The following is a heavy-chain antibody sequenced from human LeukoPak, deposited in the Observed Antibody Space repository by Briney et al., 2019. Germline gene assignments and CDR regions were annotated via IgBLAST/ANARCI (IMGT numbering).Heavy chain of an antibody. CDR3: ARGGGGSFYGNGFDL. D-gene: IGHD1-26*01. CDR1: GGSISDNY. J-gene: IGHJ3*01. Sequence: PWETLSLTCTVSGGSISDNYWSWIRQPAGKGLEWIWHIYSSGNTYYNPYLNGRFTISVDKALIQFSLHLTSVTAADTAVYYCARGGGGSFYGNGFDLWGQGKTVTVSS. CDR2: IYSSGNT. V-gene: IGHV4-4*07.